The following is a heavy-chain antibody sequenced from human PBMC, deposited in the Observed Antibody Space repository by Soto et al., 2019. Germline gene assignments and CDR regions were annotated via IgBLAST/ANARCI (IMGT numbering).Heavy chain of an antibody. CDR1: GFTFRNYT. J-gene: IGHJ6*02. V-gene: IGHV3-13*05. CDR2: ISAAGDP. CDR3: ARTDRDFYGLDV. Sequence: EVQLVESGGGLVQPGGSLRLSCEASGFTFRNYTMHWVRQGTGKGLEWVSGISAAGDPDYADSVEGRFTISRENAQNSFLLQMNSLRVDDTSVYYGARTDRDFYGLDVWGQGTTVIVSS.